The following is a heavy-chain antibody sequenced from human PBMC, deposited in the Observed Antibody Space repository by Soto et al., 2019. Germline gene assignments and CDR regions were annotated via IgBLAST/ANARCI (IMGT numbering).Heavy chain of an antibody. V-gene: IGHV3-7*05. CDR2: IKEDGSET. J-gene: IGHJ4*02. D-gene: IGHD1-26*01. Sequence: GGSLRLSCAASGFTFSAFWMSWVRQAPGRGLEWVANIKEDGSETYYVDSVEGRFTISRDNAKKSLYLQMNSLRAEDTALYYCARGGSHSSDSWGQGALVTVSS. CDR1: GFTFSAFW. CDR3: ARGGSHSSDS.